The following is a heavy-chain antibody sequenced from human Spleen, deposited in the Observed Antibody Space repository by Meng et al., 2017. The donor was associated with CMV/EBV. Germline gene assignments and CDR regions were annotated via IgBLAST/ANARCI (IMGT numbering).Heavy chain of an antibody. CDR2: VGAENGET. D-gene: IGHD4-17*01. CDR3: ARAGAAVTTNFDF. J-gene: IGHJ4*02. V-gene: IGHV1-18*01. Sequence: CEASGYNFDIYGITWVRQAPGQGLEWVGWVGAENGETNYGQKFQGRVTVTADTFTNTAYMEMRSLRSDDSAIYYCARAGAAVTTNFDFWGQGTLVTVSS. CDR1: GYNFDIYG.